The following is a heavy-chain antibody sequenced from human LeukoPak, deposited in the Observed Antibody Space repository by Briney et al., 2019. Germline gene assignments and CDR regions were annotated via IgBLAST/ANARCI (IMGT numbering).Heavy chain of an antibody. J-gene: IGHJ6*02. Sequence: GGSLRLSCAASGLSFSRYWMSWVRQAPGRGLEWVANINQDGSEKYYVDSVKGRFTTSRDNTKNSLYMQMNSLRAEDTAVYYCGLYSSSQTAMDVWGQGTAVTVSS. CDR1: GLSFSRYW. CDR3: GLYSSSQTAMDV. V-gene: IGHV3-7*01. D-gene: IGHD2-2*01. CDR2: INQDGSEK.